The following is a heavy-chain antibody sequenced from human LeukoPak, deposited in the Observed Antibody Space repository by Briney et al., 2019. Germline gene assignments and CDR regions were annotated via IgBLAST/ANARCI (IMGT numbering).Heavy chain of an antibody. V-gene: IGHV1-46*01. CDR3: ARDSSSSSLGY. D-gene: IGHD6-6*01. CDR1: GYTFTNYF. CDR2: INPSGGST. Sequence: ASVKVSCKASGYTFTNYFMHWVRQAPGQGLEWMGIINPSGGSTTYAQRFQGRVTMTRDTSTSTVYMELSSLRSEDTAVFYCARDSSSSSLGYWGQGTLVTVSS. J-gene: IGHJ4*02.